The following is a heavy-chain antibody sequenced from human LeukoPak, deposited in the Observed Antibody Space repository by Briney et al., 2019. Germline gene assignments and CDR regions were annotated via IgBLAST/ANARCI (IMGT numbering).Heavy chain of an antibody. V-gene: IGHV1-18*04. CDR1: GYTFTSYY. CDR3: ARGLDYCSSTSCYRGGIWFAP. D-gene: IGHD2-2*02. CDR2: ISAYNGNT. J-gene: IGHJ5*02. Sequence: ASVKVSCKASGYTFTSYYMHWGRQAPGQGLEWMGWISAYNGNTNYAQKLQGRVTMTTDTSTSTAYLELRSLRSDDTAVYYCARGLDYCSSTSCYRGGIWFAPWGQGTLVTVSS.